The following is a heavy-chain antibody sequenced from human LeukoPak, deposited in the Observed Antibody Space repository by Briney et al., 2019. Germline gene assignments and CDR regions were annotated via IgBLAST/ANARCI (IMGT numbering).Heavy chain of an antibody. CDR3: AKDNFGYGAMDC. J-gene: IGHJ4*02. V-gene: IGHV4-30-4*01. D-gene: IGHD3-22*01. Sequence: SHTLSLTRTVSGGAVKSDNQQWSWIRQPPGRGLEWIGYIHHSGSTYYNPSPKSRLTISLDTSRNQFSLKMNSVTAADTAVYYCAKDNFGYGAMDCWGQGTLVTVSS. CDR2: IHHSGST. CDR1: GGAVKSDNQQ.